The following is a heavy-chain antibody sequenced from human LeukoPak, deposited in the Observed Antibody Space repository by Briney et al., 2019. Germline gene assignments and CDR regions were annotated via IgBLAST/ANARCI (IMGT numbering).Heavy chain of an antibody. V-gene: IGHV7-4-1*02. CDR2: INTNTGNP. J-gene: IGHJ4*02. CDR3: ARYLRQGYYGSGSVLGY. CDR1: GYTFTSYA. D-gene: IGHD3-10*01. Sequence: ASVKVSCKASGYTFTSYAMNWVRQAPGQGLEWMGWINTNTGNPTYAQGFTGRFVFSLDTSVSTAYLQISSLKAEDTAVYYCARYLRQGYYGSGSVLGYWGQGTLVTVSS.